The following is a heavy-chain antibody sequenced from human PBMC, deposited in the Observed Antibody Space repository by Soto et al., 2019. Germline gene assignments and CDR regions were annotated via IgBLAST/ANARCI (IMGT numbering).Heavy chain of an antibody. CDR1: GFIFSTYA. J-gene: IGHJ3*02. CDR3: AHPRGYGVFDAVDI. CDR2: ISSSGDSA. D-gene: IGHD4-17*01. V-gene: IGHV3-23*01. Sequence: GSLRLSCAASGFIFSTYAMNWVRQAPGKGLEWVSAISSSGDSAYYAESVRGRFTISRDNSINTLYLQMRSLRPEDTAVYYCAHPRGYGVFDAVDIWGQGTMVTVSS.